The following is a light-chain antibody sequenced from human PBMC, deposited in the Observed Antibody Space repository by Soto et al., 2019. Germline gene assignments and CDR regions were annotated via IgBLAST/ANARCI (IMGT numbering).Light chain of an antibody. CDR2: GAS. Sequence: EIVLTQSPGTLSLSPGERAALSCRASQSVSRSSVAWYQQKPGQAPRLLIFGASSRATGIPDRFSGSGSGTDFSLTISRLEPVDCVVYYCQQYGNTPLTFGQGTKVEIK. CDR3: QQYGNTPLT. CDR1: QSVSRSS. V-gene: IGKV3-20*01. J-gene: IGKJ1*01.